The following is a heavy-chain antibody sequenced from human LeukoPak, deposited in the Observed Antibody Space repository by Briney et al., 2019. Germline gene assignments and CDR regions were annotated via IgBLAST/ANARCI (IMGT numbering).Heavy chain of an antibody. J-gene: IGHJ6*03. CDR2: IYYSGST. CDR1: GGSISSYY. Sequence: SETLSLTCTVSGGSISSYYWSWIRQPPGKGLEWIGYIYYSGSTNYNPSLKSRVTISVDTSKNQFSLKLSSVTAADTAVYYCARGLWVAVASKVPYYYYYYMDVWGKGTTVTISS. D-gene: IGHD6-19*01. CDR3: ARGLWVAVASKVPYYYYYYMDV. V-gene: IGHV4-59*12.